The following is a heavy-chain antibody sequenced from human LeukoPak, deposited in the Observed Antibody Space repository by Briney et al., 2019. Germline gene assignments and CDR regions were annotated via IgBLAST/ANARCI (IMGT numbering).Heavy chain of an antibody. CDR1: GFTFSTNY. CDR3: ATGLRWYPFQH. V-gene: IGHV3-23*01. J-gene: IGHJ1*01. D-gene: IGHD4-23*01. CDR2: ISGSGGST. Sequence: GGSLRLSCAASGFTFSTNYMTWVRQAPGKGLEWVSAISGSGGSTYYADSVKGRFTISRDNSKNTLYLQMNSLRAEDTAVYYCATGLRWYPFQHWGQGTLVTVSS.